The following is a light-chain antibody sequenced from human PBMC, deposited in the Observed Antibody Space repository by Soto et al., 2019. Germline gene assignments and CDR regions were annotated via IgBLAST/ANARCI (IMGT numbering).Light chain of an antibody. CDR1: TGAVTNGHY. CDR2: DTT. CDR3: LLSYNGPYV. Sequence: QAVVTQEPSLTVSPGGTVTLTCGSSTGAVTNGHYPYWFQQKPGQAPRTLIYDTTNRHSWTPARFSGSLLGGKAALTLPGAQPEDEAEYYCLLSYNGPYVFGTGTKATVL. V-gene: IGLV7-46*01. J-gene: IGLJ1*01.